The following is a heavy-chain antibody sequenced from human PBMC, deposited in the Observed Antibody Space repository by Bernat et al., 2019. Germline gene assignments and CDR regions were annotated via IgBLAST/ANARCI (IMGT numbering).Heavy chain of an antibody. CDR2: ISSSSSAM. J-gene: IGHJ4*02. D-gene: IGHD4-11*01. V-gene: IGHV3-48*02. Sequence: EVQLVESGGGLVQPGGSLRLSCAASGFTFSDYSMNWVRQAPGKGLEWVSYISSSSSAMYYAESVKGRFTISRDNAKNSLYLHMNSLRDEDTAVYYCARIRGASNYDGWGQGTLVTVSS. CDR1: GFTFSDYS. CDR3: ARIRGASNYDG.